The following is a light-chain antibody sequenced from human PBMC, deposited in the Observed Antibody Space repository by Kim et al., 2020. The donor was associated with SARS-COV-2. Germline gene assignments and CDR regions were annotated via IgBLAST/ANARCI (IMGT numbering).Light chain of an antibody. J-gene: IGKJ2*01. V-gene: IGKV2-28*01. CDR2: LGS. CDR1: QSVLHSNGYNY. CDR3: MQALQTPAT. Sequence: DIVMTQFPLSLTVTPGEPASISCRSSQSVLHSNGYNYLDWYLQKPGQSPQLLIYLGSNRASGVPDRFSGSGSGTDFTLKISRVEAEYVGFYYCMQALQTPATFGQGTKLEI.